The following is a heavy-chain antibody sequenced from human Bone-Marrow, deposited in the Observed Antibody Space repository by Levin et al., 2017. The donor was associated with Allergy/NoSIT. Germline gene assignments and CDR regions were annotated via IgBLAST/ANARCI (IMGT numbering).Heavy chain of an antibody. Sequence: GESLKISCAASGFTFSSYSMNWVRQAPGKGLEWVSSISSSSSYIYYADSVKGRFTISRDNAKNSLYLQMNSLRAEDTAVYYCARDLGSKVFWFDPWGQGTLVTVSS. D-gene: IGHD2-15*01. CDR3: ARDLGSKVFWFDP. J-gene: IGHJ5*02. V-gene: IGHV3-21*01. CDR1: GFTFSSYS. CDR2: ISSSSSYI.